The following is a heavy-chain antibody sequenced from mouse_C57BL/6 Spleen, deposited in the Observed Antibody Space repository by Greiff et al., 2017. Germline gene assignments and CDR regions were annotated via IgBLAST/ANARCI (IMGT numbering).Heavy chain of an antibody. J-gene: IGHJ2*01. Sequence: EVQLQQSGPVLVKPGASVKMSCKASGYTFTDYYMNWVKQSHGKSLEWIGVINPYNGGTSYNQKFKGKATLTVDKSSSTAYMELNSLTSEDSAVYYCARGGGRVYFDYWGQGTTHTVSS. CDR1: GYTFTDYY. CDR3: ARGGGRVYFDY. D-gene: IGHD1-1*02. CDR2: INPYNGGT. V-gene: IGHV1-19*01.